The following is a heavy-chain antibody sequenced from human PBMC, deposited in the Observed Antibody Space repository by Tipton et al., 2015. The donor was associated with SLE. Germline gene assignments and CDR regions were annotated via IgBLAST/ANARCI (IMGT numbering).Heavy chain of an antibody. Sequence: TLSLTCTVSGGSISSYYYSWIRQPAGRGLEWIGRIYTSGSTNYNPSLKSRVTMSVDTSKNQFSLKLSSVTAADTAVYYCARQYSSSSYFDYWGQGTLVTVSS. D-gene: IGHD6-6*01. CDR3: ARQYSSSSYFDY. CDR1: GGSISSYY. CDR2: IYTSGST. V-gene: IGHV4-4*07. J-gene: IGHJ4*02.